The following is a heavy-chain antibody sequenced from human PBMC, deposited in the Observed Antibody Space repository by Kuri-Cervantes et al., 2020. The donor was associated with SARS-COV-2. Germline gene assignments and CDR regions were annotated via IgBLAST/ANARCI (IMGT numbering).Heavy chain of an antibody. V-gene: IGHV3-64*02. Sequence: GESLKISCAASGFTFSSYAMHWVRQAPGKGLEYVSAISSNGGSTYYADSVKGRFTISRDNSKNTLYLQMNSLRAEDTAVYYCAREIVAIFGVLGYWGQGTLVTVSS. CDR1: GFTFSSYA. J-gene: IGHJ4*02. D-gene: IGHD3-3*01. CDR2: ISSNGGST. CDR3: AREIVAIFGVLGY.